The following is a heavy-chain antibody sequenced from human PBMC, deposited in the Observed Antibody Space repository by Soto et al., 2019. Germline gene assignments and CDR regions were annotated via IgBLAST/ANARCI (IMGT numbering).Heavy chain of an antibody. D-gene: IGHD1-1*01. CDR1: GFSFNGFTFSFYA. V-gene: IGHV3-23*01. J-gene: IGHJ4*02. Sequence: PGGSLRLSCAASGFSFNGFTFSFYAMTWVRQAPGKGLEWVSAISGSGSTTYYADSVKGRFAISRDNSQNTLYLQMNSLRADDTAVYYCARPDGATYNFRYWGQGTLVTVSS. CDR2: ISGSGSTT. CDR3: ARPDGATYNFRY.